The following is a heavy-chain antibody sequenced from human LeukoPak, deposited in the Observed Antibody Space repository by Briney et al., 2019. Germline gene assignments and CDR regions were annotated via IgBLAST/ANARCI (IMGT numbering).Heavy chain of an antibody. CDR3: ASQGSSHAFDI. Sequence: GGSLRLSCAASGFTFSSYGMHWVRQAPGKGLQWVAVIWYDGSNKYYADSVKGRFTISRDNSKNTLYLQMNSLRAEDTAVYYCASQGSSHAFDIWGQRTMVTVSS. CDR1: GFTFSSYG. V-gene: IGHV3-33*01. CDR2: IWYDGSNK. J-gene: IGHJ3*02.